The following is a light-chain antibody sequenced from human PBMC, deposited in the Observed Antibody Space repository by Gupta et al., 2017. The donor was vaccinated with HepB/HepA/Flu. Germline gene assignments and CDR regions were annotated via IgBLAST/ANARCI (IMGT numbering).Light chain of an antibody. J-gene: IGLJ1*01. V-gene: IGLV2-14*03. CDR1: SSDVGSYKY. Sequence: QSALTQPASVSGSPVQSITISCTGTSSDVGSYKYVSWHQQHPGKAPKLMIYDVNNRPSGVSNRFSGSKSGNTASLTISGLQAEDEADYYCSSFTSSSTLYVFGTGTKVTVL. CDR2: DVN. CDR3: SSFTSSSTLYV.